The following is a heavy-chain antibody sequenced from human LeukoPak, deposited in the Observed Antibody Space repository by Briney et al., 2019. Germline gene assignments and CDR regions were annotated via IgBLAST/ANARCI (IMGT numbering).Heavy chain of an antibody. CDR2: INPNSGGT. CDR3: ARHVWGVINWFDP. J-gene: IGHJ5*02. D-gene: IGHD3-16*01. CDR1: GYTFTGYY. Sequence: ASVKVSCKASGYTFTGYYMHWVRQAPGQGLEWMGWINPNSGGTNYAQKFQGRVTMTRDTSISTAYMELSRLRSDDTAVYYCARHVWGVINWFDPWGQGTLVTVSS. V-gene: IGHV1-2*02.